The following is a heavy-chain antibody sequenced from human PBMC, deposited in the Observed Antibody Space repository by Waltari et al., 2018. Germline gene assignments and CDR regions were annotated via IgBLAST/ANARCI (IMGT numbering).Heavy chain of an antibody. CDR3: ARGVSLHYYGY. Sequence: QVQLVESGGGVVQPGRSLRLSCAASGFTFSSYAMHWVRQAPGKGLEWVAVISYDGSNKYYADSVKGRFTISRDNSKNTLYLQMNSLRAEDTAVYYCARGVSLHYYGYWGQGTLVIVSS. V-gene: IGHV3-30-3*01. D-gene: IGHD2-8*01. CDR2: ISYDGSNK. J-gene: IGHJ4*02. CDR1: GFTFSSYA.